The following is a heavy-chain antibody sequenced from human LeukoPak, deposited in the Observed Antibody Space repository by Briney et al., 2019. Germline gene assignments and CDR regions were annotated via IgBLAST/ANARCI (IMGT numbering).Heavy chain of an antibody. V-gene: IGHV3-30*18. Sequence: GGSLRLSCAASGFTFSSDAMSWVRQAPGKGLEWVAVISHDGSNKYNADSVKGRFSISRDNSENTVYLQMNSLRAEDTAVYFCAKDWFDHWRSGYIYYYGMDVWGQGTTVTVSS. CDR2: ISHDGSNK. CDR1: GFTFSSDA. CDR3: AKDWFDHWRSGYIYYYGMDV. D-gene: IGHD3-22*01. J-gene: IGHJ6*02.